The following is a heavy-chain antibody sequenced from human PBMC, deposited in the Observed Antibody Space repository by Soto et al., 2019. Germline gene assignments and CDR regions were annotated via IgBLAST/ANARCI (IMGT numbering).Heavy chain of an antibody. Sequence: EALLVESGGDLVQPGGSLRLSCAASGFTFNNYWIHWVRQAPGKGLVWVSHIHSDGSDTSYVASVKGRFTISRDNAKNTVYLQMNSLRAEDSAVYYCARGGVGSFDLWGQGTMVTVSS. CDR1: GFTFNNYW. CDR2: IHSDGSDT. CDR3: ARGGVGSFDL. D-gene: IGHD3-10*01. J-gene: IGHJ3*01. V-gene: IGHV3-74*01.